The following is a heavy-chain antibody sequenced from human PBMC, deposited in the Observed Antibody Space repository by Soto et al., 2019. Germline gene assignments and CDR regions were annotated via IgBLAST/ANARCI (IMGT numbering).Heavy chain of an antibody. V-gene: IGHV3-30*18. CDR3: AKASDGYKNWFAP. Sequence: QVQLVESGGGVVQPGRSLRLSCAASGFTFSSYGMHWVRQAPGKGLEWVAVISYDGSNKYYADSVKGRFTISRDNSKNTLYRQMNSLRAEDTAVYYCAKASDGYKNWFAPGGQGTLVTASS. CDR2: ISYDGSNK. D-gene: IGHD5-12*01. J-gene: IGHJ5*02. CDR1: GFTFSSYG.